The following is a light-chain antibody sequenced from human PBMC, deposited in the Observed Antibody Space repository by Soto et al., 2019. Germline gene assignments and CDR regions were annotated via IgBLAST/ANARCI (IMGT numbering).Light chain of an antibody. CDR3: QQYYSTPHT. J-gene: IGKJ2*01. CDR2: WAS. CDR1: QTVLYSSNNKNY. V-gene: IGKV4-1*01. Sequence: DIVMTQSPDSLAVSLGERATINCKSSQTVLYSSNNKNYLAWYLQKPGQPPKLLIYWASTRESGVPDRFSGSGSGTDFNLTISSLQAEDVAVYYCQQYYSTPHTFGQGTKLEIK.